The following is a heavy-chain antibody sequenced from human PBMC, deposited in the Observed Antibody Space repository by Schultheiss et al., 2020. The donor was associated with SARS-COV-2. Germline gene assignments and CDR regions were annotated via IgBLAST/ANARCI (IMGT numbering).Heavy chain of an antibody. D-gene: IGHD1-1*01. J-gene: IGHJ6*03. V-gene: IGHV4-59*01. CDR3: ARDQTGTTGGYYYYYYMDV. Sequence: SETLSLTCAVYGGSFSGYQWSWIRQPPGKGLEWIGYIYYSGSTNYNPSLKSRVTISVDTSKNQFSLKLSSVTAADTAVYYCARDQTGTTGGYYYYYYMDVWGKGTTVTVSS. CDR1: GGSFSGYQ. CDR2: IYYSGST.